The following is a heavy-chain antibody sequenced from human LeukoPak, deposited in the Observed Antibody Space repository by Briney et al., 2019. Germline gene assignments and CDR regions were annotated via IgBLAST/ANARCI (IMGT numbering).Heavy chain of an antibody. CDR1: GGSISASY. V-gene: IGHV4-59*01. D-gene: IGHD6-19*01. J-gene: IGHJ4*02. Sequence: SETLSLTCTVSGGSISASYWSWIRQPPGKGLEWIGYIYYSGSTNYNPSLKSRVTISVDTSKNQFSLKLSSVTAADAAVYYCARCADNSGWYIDSWGLGTLVTVSS. CDR2: IYYSGST. CDR3: ARCADNSGWYIDS.